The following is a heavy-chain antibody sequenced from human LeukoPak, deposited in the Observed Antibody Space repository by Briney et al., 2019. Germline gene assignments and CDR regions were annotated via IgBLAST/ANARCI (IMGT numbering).Heavy chain of an antibody. CDR3: ARRRLRDLWFDP. Sequence: ASVKVSCKASGGTFSNYAFSWVRQAPGQGLEWMGAIVPIFGTPKYAQKFEGRVTISADESTSTAYMELSSLRSEDTAVYYCARRRLRDLWFDPWGQGTLVTVSS. J-gene: IGHJ5*02. CDR2: IVPIFGTP. CDR1: GGTFSNYA. V-gene: IGHV1-69*13.